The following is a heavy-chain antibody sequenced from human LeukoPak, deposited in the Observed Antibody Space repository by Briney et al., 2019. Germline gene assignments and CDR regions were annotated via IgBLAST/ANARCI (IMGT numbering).Heavy chain of an antibody. CDR3: ARAGRSYQTIAVAGKNYYYYGMDV. CDR1: GYTFTSYA. D-gene: IGHD6-19*01. J-gene: IGHJ6*02. CDR2: INAGNGNT. V-gene: IGHV1-3*01. Sequence: GASVKVSCKASGYTFTSYAMHWVRQAPGQRLEWMGWINAGNGNTKYSQKFQGRVTITRDTSASTAYMELSSLRSEGTAVYYCARAGRSYQTIAVAGKNYYYYGMDVWGQGTTVTVSS.